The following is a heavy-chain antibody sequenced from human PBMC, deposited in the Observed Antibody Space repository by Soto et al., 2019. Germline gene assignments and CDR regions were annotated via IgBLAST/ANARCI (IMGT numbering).Heavy chain of an antibody. V-gene: IGHV3-11*05. CDR1: GFTFSDYY. CDR2: ISSSSSYT. J-gene: IGHJ4*02. CDR3: ARDSVYYGDHELKYFDY. D-gene: IGHD4-17*01. Sequence: QVQLVESGGGLVKPGGSLRLSCAASGFTFSDYYMNWIRQAPGKGLEWVSYISSSSSYTNYADSVKGRFTISRDNAKNSLYLQMNSLRAEDTAVYYCARDSVYYGDHELKYFDYWAREPWSPSPQ.